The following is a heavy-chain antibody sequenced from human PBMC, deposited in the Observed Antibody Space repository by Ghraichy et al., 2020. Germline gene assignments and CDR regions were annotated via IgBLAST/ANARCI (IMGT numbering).Heavy chain of an antibody. CDR2: ISGSGGST. D-gene: IGHD2-8*01. V-gene: IGHV3-23*01. CDR3: ARADGMLSQIVSYWYFDL. Sequence: GGSLRLSCAASGFTFSSYAMSWVRQAPGKGLEWVSAISGSGGSTYYADSVKGRFTISRDNSKNTLYLQMNSLRAEDTAVYYCARADGMLSQIVSYWYFDLWGRGTLVTVSS. J-gene: IGHJ2*01. CDR1: GFTFSSYA.